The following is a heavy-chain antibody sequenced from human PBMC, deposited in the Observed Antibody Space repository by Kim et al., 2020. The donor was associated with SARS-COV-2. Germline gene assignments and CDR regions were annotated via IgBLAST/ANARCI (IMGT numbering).Heavy chain of an antibody. CDR3: AKDQAPPAYCSSTSCYETWGGYDTGPWDY. V-gene: IGHV3-23*01. D-gene: IGHD2-2*01. Sequence: GGSLRLSCAASGFTFSSYAMSWVRQAPGKGLEWVSAISGSGGSTYYADSVKGRFTISRDNSKNTLYLQMNSLRAEDTAVYYSAKDQAPPAYCSSTSCYETWGGYDTGPWDYWGQGTLVTVSS. CDR1: GFTFSSYA. CDR2: ISGSGGST. J-gene: IGHJ4*02.